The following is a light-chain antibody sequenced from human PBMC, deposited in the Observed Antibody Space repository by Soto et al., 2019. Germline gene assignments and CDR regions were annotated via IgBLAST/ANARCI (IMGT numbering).Light chain of an antibody. CDR1: PSNIGGNT. V-gene: IGLV1-44*01. CDR3: AAWDDSLNGVL. Sequence: QAVVTQPHSASGTPGQTVTISCSGSPSNIGGNTVNWYQQLPGMAPKLLIYTNNQRPSGVPDRFSGSKAGTSASLAGSVLQSEDEADYYCAAWDDSLNGVLFGGGTKLTVL. J-gene: IGLJ2*01. CDR2: TNN.